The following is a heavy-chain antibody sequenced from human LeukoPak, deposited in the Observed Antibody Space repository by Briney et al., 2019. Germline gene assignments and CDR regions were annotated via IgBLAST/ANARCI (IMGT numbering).Heavy chain of an antibody. CDR2: INPSGGST. D-gene: IGHD6-19*01. Sequence: VASVKVSCEASGYTFTSYYMHWVRQAPGQGLEWMGIINPSGGSTSYAQKFQGRVTMTRDTSTSTVYMELSSLRSEDTAVYYCASSYSSGWYLDWGQGTLVTVSS. CDR1: GYTFTSYY. J-gene: IGHJ4*02. CDR3: ASSYSSGWYLD. V-gene: IGHV1-46*01.